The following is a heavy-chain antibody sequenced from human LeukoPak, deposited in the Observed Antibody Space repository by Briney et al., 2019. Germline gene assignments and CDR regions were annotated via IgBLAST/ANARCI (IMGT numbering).Heavy chain of an antibody. J-gene: IGHJ3*02. V-gene: IGHV3-48*03. Sequence: GGSLRLSCAASGFTFSAYEMDWVRQAPGKGLEWVAYISSGGGTIYYADSVRGRFTISRDNAKSSLHLQMNSLRAEDTAVYYCAKEFTPENSGFDAFDNWGLGTMVTVSS. D-gene: IGHD3-22*01. CDR2: ISSGGGTI. CDR1: GFTFSAYE. CDR3: AKEFTPENSGFDAFDN.